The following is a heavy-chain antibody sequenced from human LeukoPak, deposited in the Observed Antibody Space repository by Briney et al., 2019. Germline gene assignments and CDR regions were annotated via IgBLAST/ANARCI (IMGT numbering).Heavy chain of an antibody. CDR3: ARSPYYYDSSGYYGFDY. CDR2: ITWNGGST. CDR1: GFTFDGYG. D-gene: IGHD3-22*01. Sequence: PGGSLRLSCAASGFTFDGYGVSWVRQAPGKGLEWVSGITWNGGSTNYADSVKGRFTISRDNAKNSLYLQMNILRVEDTALYYCARSPYYYDSSGYYGFDYWGQGTLVTVSS. V-gene: IGHV3-20*04. J-gene: IGHJ4*02.